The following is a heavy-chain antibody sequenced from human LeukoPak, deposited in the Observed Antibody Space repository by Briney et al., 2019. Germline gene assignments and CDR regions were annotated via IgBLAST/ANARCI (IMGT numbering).Heavy chain of an antibody. CDR3: ARGWASPQDLDY. CDR1: GGSISSSSYY. J-gene: IGHJ4*02. V-gene: IGHV4-61*01. D-gene: IGHD5-12*01. CDR2: IYYSGST. Sequence: SETLSLTCTVSGGSISSSSYYWSWIRQPPGKGLEWIGYIYYSGSTNYNPSLKSRVTISVDTSKNQFSLKLSSVTAADTAVYYCARGWASPQDLDYWGQGTLVTVSS.